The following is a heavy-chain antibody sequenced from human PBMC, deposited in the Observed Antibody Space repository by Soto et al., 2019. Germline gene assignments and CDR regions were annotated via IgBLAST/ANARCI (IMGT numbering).Heavy chain of an antibody. V-gene: IGHV3-9*01. CDR2: ISWNSGSI. Sequence: RRLSCAASGFTFDDYAMHWVRQAPGKGLEWVSGISWNSGSIGYVDSVKGRFTISRDNAKNSLYLQMNSLRAEDTALYYCAKDRRAYYYYGMDVWGQGTTVTVSS. CDR1: GFTFDDYA. J-gene: IGHJ6*02. CDR3: AKDRRAYYYYGMDV. D-gene: IGHD3-10*01.